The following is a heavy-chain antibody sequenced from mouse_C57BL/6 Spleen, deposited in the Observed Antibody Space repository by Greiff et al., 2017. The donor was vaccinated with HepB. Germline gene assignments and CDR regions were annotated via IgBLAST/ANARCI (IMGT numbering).Heavy chain of an antibody. CDR1: GYTFTNYW. V-gene: IGHV1-63*01. D-gene: IGHD1-1*01. J-gene: IGHJ4*01. CDR3: ARGGYYGSSYDYAMDY. Sequence: VQLQQSGAELVRPGTSVKMSCKASGYTFTNYWIGWAKQRPGHGLEWIGDIYPGGGYTNYNEKFKGKATLTADKSSSTAYMQFSSLTSEDSAIYYCARGGYYGSSYDYAMDYWGQGTSVTVSS. CDR2: IYPGGGYT.